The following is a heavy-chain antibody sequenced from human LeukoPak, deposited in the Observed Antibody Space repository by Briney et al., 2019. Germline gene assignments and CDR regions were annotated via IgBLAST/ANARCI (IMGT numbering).Heavy chain of an antibody. V-gene: IGHV1-46*01. CDR1: GYTFTSYG. CDR3: ASVLGEGRGAFDI. D-gene: IGHD1-26*01. J-gene: IGHJ3*02. Sequence: GASVKVSCKASGYTFTSYGISWVRQAPGQGLEWMGIINPSGGSTSYAQKFQGRVTMTRDTSTSTVYMELSSLRSEDTAVYYCASVLGEGRGAFDIWGQGTMVTVSS. CDR2: INPSGGST.